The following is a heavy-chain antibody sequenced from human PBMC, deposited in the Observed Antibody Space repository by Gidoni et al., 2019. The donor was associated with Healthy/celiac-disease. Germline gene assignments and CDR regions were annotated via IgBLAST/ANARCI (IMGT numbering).Heavy chain of an antibody. Sequence: QVQLVQSGAEVQKAGSSVKVSCKASGGTFSSYAISWVRPAPGLGLEWMGRIITILGIANYAQKFQGRVTITADKSTSTAYMELSSLRSEDTAVYYCARGMEQLASGDDYWGQGTLVTVSS. D-gene: IGHD6-13*01. CDR2: IITILGIA. CDR1: GGTFSSYA. V-gene: IGHV1-69*04. J-gene: IGHJ4*02. CDR3: ARGMEQLASGDDY.